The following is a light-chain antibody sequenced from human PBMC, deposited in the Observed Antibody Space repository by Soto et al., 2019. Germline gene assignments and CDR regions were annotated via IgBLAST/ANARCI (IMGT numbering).Light chain of an antibody. J-gene: IGLJ3*02. CDR3: LLYYGGVCV. CDR1: TGAVTSDYY. V-gene: IGLV7-43*01. CDR2: STT. Sequence: QAVVTQEPSLTVSPGGSVTLTCASSTGAVTSDYYSNWFQQKPGQAPRALIYSTTNKLSWTPDRFSGSLLGGTAVLTLSGVPPEDEAEYYCLLYYGGVCVFGGGTKLTVL.